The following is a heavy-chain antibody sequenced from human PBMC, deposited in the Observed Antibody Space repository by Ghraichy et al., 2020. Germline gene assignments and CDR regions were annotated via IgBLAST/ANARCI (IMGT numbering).Heavy chain of an antibody. V-gene: IGHV2-5*01. Sequence: SGPTLVKPTQTLTLTCTFSGFSLSTSGVGVGWIRQPPGKALEWLALIYWNDDKRYSPSLKSRLTITKDTSKNQVVLTMTNMDPVDTATYYCAHRLNYGDYWAPQTHDAFDIWGQGTMVTVSS. CDR1: GFSLSTSGVG. CDR3: AHRLNYGDYWAPQTHDAFDI. D-gene: IGHD4-17*01. CDR2: IYWNDDK. J-gene: IGHJ3*02.